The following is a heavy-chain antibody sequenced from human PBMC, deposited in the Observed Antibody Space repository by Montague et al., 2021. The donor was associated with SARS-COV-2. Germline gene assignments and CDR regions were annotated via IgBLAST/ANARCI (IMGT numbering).Heavy chain of an antibody. J-gene: IGHJ4*02. CDR3: ARDQVLWFGEHVV. Sequence: SLRLSCAASGFTFSSYSMNWVRQTPGKGLEWVSYISSSSSTIYYADSVKGRLTISRDNAKNSLYLQMNSLRDEDTAVYYCARDQVLWFGEHVVWGQGTLVTVSS. D-gene: IGHD3-10*01. CDR2: ISSSSSTI. CDR1: GFTFSSYS. V-gene: IGHV3-48*02.